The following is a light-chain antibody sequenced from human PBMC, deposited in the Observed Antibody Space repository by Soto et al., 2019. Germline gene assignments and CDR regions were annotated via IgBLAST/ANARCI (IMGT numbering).Light chain of an antibody. V-gene: IGLV2-14*01. J-gene: IGLJ1*01. Sequence: QSALTQPASVSGSPGQTITISCTGTSSDVGGYNYVSWYQQHPGIAPKLLIYGVTNRPSGVPTRFSGSKSGNTASLTISGGQAEDEADYHCSSYTGASPLLYLFGTGTKLTVL. CDR3: SSYTGASPLLYL. CDR2: GVT. CDR1: SSDVGGYNY.